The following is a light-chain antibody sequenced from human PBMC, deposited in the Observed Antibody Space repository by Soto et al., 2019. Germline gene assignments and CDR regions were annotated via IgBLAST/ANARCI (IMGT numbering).Light chain of an antibody. CDR1: QSVSSRY. J-gene: IGKJ1*01. Sequence: EIVLTQSPGTLSLPPGERATLSCWASQSVSSRYLAWYQQKPGQAPRLLIYGASSRATGIPDRFSGSGSGTDFTLTISRLETEDFAVYYCHHYGSSLTWTFGHGTKVDIK. V-gene: IGKV3-20*01. CDR3: HHYGSSLTWT. CDR2: GAS.